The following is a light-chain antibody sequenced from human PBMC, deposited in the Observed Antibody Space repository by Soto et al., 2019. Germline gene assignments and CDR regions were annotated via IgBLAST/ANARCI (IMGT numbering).Light chain of an antibody. Sequence: DIQMTQSPSSLSASVGDRVTITCRASEDISTFLAWYQQKPGQVPKLLISSASTLQSWVPSRFSGSGSGTDFTLTISSLQPEDVSTYFCQKYNSAPFTFGQGTRLQIK. CDR3: QKYNSAPFT. CDR1: EDISTF. CDR2: SAS. V-gene: IGKV1-27*01. J-gene: IGKJ5*01.